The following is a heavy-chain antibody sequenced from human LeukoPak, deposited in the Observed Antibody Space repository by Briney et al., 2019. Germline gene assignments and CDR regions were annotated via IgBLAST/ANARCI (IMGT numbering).Heavy chain of an antibody. CDR2: ISSSSIYI. CDR1: GFTFSSYS. Sequence: GGSLRLSCAASGFTFSSYSMNWVRQAPGKGLEWVSSISSSSIYIYYADSVKGRFTTSRDNAKNPLFLQMNSLRAEDTAVYFCARDPTTYGSGSYYYYFDYWGQGTLVTVSS. CDR3: ARDPTTYGSGSYYYYFDY. D-gene: IGHD3-10*01. V-gene: IGHV3-21*01. J-gene: IGHJ4*02.